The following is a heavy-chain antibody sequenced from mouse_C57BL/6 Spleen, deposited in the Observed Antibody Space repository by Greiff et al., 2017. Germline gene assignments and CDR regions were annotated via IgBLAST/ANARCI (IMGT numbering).Heavy chain of an antibody. Sequence: VMLVESGPGLVQPSQSLSITCTVSGFSLTSYGVHWVRQSPGKGLEWLGVIWRGGSTDYNAAFMSRLSITKDNSKSQVFFKMNSLQADDTAIYYCAKGDYYGSSYAMDYWGQGTSVTVSS. CDR1: GFSLTSYG. V-gene: IGHV2-5*01. J-gene: IGHJ4*01. CDR3: AKGDYYGSSYAMDY. CDR2: IWRGGST. D-gene: IGHD1-1*01.